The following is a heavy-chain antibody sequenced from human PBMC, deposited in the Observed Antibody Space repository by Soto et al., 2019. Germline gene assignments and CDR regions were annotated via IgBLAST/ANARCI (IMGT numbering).Heavy chain of an antibody. J-gene: IGHJ6*02. CDR2: INTDGSTT. D-gene: IGHD2-21*02. Sequence: EVQLVESGGGLVQPGGSLRLSCAASGFTFTLHWMHWARQAPGKGLEWVSRINTDGSTTNYADSVKGRFTISRDNAKNTVYLQMNSLRAEDTAVYYCGRGLLYKYGMDVWGQGTTVTVSS. CDR3: GRGLLYKYGMDV. V-gene: IGHV3-74*01. CDR1: GFTFTLHW.